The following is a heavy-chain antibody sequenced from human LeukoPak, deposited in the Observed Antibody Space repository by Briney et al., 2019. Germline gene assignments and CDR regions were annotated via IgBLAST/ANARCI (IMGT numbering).Heavy chain of an antibody. CDR1: GYTFTSYA. Sequence: ASVNVSCKASGYTFTSYATHWVRQAPGQRLEWMGWINAGNGNTKYSQKFQGRVTITRDTSASTAYMELSSLRSEDTAVYYCARVRYSSGWYDFDYWGQGTLVTVSS. D-gene: IGHD6-19*01. V-gene: IGHV1-3*01. CDR2: INAGNGNT. J-gene: IGHJ4*02. CDR3: ARVRYSSGWYDFDY.